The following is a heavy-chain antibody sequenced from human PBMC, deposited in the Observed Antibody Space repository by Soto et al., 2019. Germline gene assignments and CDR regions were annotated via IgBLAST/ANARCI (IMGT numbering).Heavy chain of an antibody. Sequence: QVQLVQSGAEVKKPGASVKVSCKASGYTFTSYDINWVRQATGQGLEWMGWMNPNSGNTGYAQKFQGRVTMTRNTSLGTAYMGLSSVRSEDTGVYCCARERSGYFDFWGQGTLVTVSS. CDR1: GYTFTSYD. CDR3: ARERSGYFDF. D-gene: IGHD2-15*01. CDR2: MNPNSGNT. V-gene: IGHV1-8*01. J-gene: IGHJ4*02.